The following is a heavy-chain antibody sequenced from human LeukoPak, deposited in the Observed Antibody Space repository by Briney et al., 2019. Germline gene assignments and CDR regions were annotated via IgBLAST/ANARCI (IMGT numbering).Heavy chain of an antibody. J-gene: IGHJ3*02. CDR3: ARDEWHYDAGGFYYGAFDI. CDR2: IGGSGGST. CDR1: GFTFRSYA. D-gene: IGHD3-22*01. Sequence: GGSLRLSCGASGFTFRSYAMSWVRQAPGKGLEWVSGIGGSGGSTNYADSVKGRFTISRDNSKNTLYLQMNSLRAEDTAVYYCARDEWHYDAGGFYYGAFDIWGQGTMVTVSS. V-gene: IGHV3-23*01.